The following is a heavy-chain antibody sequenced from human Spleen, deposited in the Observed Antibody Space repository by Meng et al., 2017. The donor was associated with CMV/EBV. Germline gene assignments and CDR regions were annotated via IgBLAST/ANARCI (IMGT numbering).Heavy chain of an antibody. J-gene: IGHJ4*02. D-gene: IGHD3-3*01. CDR1: GYPLTCYY. CDR2: INPNSGGT. CDR3: ARVFAHYDFWSGPLDY. Sequence: ASVKVSCKASGYPLTCYYMHWVRQAPGQGLEWMGWINPNSGGTNYAQKFQGRVTMTRDTSISTAYMELSRLRSDDTAVYYCARVFAHYDFWSGPLDYWGQGTLVTVSS. V-gene: IGHV1-2*02.